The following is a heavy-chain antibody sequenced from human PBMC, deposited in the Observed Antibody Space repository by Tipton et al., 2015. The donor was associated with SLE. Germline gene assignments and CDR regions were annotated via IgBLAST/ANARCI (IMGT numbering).Heavy chain of an antibody. D-gene: IGHD6-19*01. J-gene: IGHJ4*02. CDR2: IWYDGSNK. V-gene: IGHV3-33*06. CDR3: AKDAVGYSSGWVYFDY. Sequence: SLRLSCAASGFMFSNYAMNWVRQAPGKGLEWVAVIWYDGSNKYYADSVKGRFTISRDNSKNTLYLQMNSLRAEDTAVYYCAKDAVGYSSGWVYFDYWGQGTLVTVSS. CDR1: GFMFSNYA.